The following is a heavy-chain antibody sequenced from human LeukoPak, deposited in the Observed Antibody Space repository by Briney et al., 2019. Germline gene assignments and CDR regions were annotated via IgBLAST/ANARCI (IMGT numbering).Heavy chain of an antibody. J-gene: IGHJ4*02. V-gene: IGHV4-59*01. Sequence: PSETLSLTCTVSGGSISSYYWSWIRQPPGKGLEWIGYIYYSGSTNYNPSLKSRVTISVDTSKNQFSLKLSSVTAADTAVYYCAKVRAPRQYYFDYWGQGTLVTVSS. CDR3: AKVRAPRQYYFDY. CDR1: GGSISSYY. D-gene: IGHD1-26*01. CDR2: IYYSGST.